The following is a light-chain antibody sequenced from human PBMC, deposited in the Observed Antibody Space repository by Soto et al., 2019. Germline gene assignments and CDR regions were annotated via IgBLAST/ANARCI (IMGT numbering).Light chain of an antibody. V-gene: IGKV1-5*03. CDR2: EAS. J-gene: IGKJ1*01. CDR1: QTISSW. Sequence: DIQMTQSPSTLSGSVGDIFTITCLASQTISSWLAWYQQKPGKAPKLLIYEASSLQSGVPSRFSGSGSGTEFTLTISSLQPDDFATYYCQQYNSYSPTFGQGTKVDIK. CDR3: QQYNSYSPT.